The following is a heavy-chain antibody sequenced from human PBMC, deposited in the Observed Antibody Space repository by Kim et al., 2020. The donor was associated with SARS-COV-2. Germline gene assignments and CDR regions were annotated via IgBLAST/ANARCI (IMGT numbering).Heavy chain of an antibody. V-gene: IGHV4-34*01. CDR2: INYGGAT. D-gene: IGHD6-13*01. CDR1: NGPFSDYY. J-gene: IGHJ5*02. CDR3: ARGILSSTWYNWFDP. Sequence: SETLSLTCAVHNGPFSDYYWTWIRQPPDRDLEWIGEINYGGATNYNPSLKSRLTISADTSKKQFFLNLTSVTAADTAVYYCARGILSSTWYNWFDPWGPG.